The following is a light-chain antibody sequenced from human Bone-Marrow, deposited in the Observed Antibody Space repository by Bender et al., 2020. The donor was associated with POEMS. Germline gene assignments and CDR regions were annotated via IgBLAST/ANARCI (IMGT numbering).Light chain of an antibody. CDR3: CSYAGSRTFVL. J-gene: IGLJ3*02. Sequence: QSALTQPASVSGSPGQSLTISCTGTSSDVGNYNLVSWYQQYPGKAPRLMIYEGTKRPSGVSNRFSGSKSGTTASLTISGLQADDEGDYYCCSYAGSRTFVLFGGGTKLTVL. CDR1: SSDVGNYNL. V-gene: IGLV2-23*01. CDR2: EGT.